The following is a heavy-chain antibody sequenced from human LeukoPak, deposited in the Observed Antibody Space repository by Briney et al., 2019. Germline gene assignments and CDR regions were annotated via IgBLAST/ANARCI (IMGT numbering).Heavy chain of an antibody. D-gene: IGHD3-22*01. CDR1: GFSFSDYA. CDR2: FSISGGNT. V-gene: IGHV3-23*01. Sequence: GGSLRLSCAVSGFSFSDYAMSWVRQAPGRGLEWVSSFSISGGNTYYADSVKGRFTISRDNSKNMLYLQMNSLRAEDSAVYYCAKEGDVVVTLSYYFDCWGQGTLVTVSS. J-gene: IGHJ4*02. CDR3: AKEGDVVVTLSYYFDC.